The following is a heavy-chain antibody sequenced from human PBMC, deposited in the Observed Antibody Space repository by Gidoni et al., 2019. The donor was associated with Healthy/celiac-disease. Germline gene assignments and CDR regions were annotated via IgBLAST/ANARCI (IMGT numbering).Heavy chain of an antibody. Sequence: EVQLVESGGGLVKPWGSMRLSCAASGIPFSSYSLNWVRQAPGKGVEWVSSISSSSSYIYYADSVKGRFTISRDNAKNSLYLQMNSLRAEDTAVYYCARGGTPGYCSGGSCYSDGDYWGQRTLVTVSS. CDR2: ISSSSSYI. V-gene: IGHV3-21*01. CDR3: ARGGTPGYCSGGSCYSDGDY. J-gene: IGHJ4*02. D-gene: IGHD2-15*01. CDR1: GIPFSSYS.